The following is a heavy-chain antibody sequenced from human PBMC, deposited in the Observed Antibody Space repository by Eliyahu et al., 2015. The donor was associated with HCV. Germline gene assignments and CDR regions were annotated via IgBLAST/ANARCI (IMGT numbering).Heavy chain of an antibody. J-gene: IGHJ6*02. CDR2: IIPMLRIA. CDR3: ARDRDPYYYGMDV. V-gene: IGHV1-69*08. CDR1: GGTXXSQS. Sequence: QVQLVQSGAEVKRPGSSVKVXCTASGGTXXSQSISWVRQAPGQGLEWMGRIIPMLRIASYAQNFQGRVTITAEKSSNTAYMELSSLRSEDTAVYYCARDRDPYYYGMDVWGQGTTVTVTS.